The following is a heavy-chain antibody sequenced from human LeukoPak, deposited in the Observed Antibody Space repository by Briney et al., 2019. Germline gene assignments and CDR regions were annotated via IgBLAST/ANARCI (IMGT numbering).Heavy chain of an antibody. D-gene: IGHD1-14*01. V-gene: IGHV4-39*07. CDR1: GGSISSSSYY. CDR2: IYYSGST. J-gene: IGHJ3*02. CDR3: ARVNKSVTTGWNSAFDI. Sequence: SETLSLTCTVSGGSISSSSYYWGWIRQPPGKGLEWIGSIYYSGSTYYNPSLKSRVTISVDTSKNQFSLKLSSVTAADTAVYYCARVNKSVTTGWNSAFDIWGQGTMVTVSS.